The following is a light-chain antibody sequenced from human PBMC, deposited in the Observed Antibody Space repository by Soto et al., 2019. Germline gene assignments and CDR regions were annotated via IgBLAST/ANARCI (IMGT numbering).Light chain of an antibody. CDR2: DAS. CDR3: HQYNNGPFT. Sequence: DIQMTQSPSSLSASMGDTITITCRASQGISNSLNWYQLRPGEAPKLLIYDASNLAPGVPSRFSGSGSGTHFTFTVSSLQTEDIATYYCHQYNNGPFTFGPGTKVDLK. CDR1: QGISNS. J-gene: IGKJ3*01. V-gene: IGKV1-33*01.